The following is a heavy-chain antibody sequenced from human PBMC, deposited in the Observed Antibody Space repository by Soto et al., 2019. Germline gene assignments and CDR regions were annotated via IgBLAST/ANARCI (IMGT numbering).Heavy chain of an antibody. CDR1: GASISSDY. CDR2: IHYSGDT. V-gene: IGHV4-59*12. D-gene: IGHD3-3*01. J-gene: IGHJ6*02. Sequence: SETLSLTCTVSGASISSDYWSWVRQPPGRGLEWIAYIHYSGDTNRNPSLKSRVTISIDTSKNQFSLRLSSVTAADTAVYYCVRSNPNTKFGVNAPRGMDVWGLGTTVTVSS. CDR3: VRSNPNTKFGVNAPRGMDV.